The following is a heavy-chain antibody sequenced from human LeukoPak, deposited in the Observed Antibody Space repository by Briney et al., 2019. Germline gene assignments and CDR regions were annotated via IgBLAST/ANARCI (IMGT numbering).Heavy chain of an antibody. V-gene: IGHV4-59*01. J-gene: IGHJ3*02. CDR2: IYYSGST. CDR1: GGSIRTYY. CDR3: SRDYNYYDSSRWDAFEI. D-gene: IGHD3-22*01. Sequence: PSETLSLTCTVSGGSIRTYYWNWIRQPPGKGLEWIGYIYYSGSTNYNPSLTGRVTISVDTSKNQFSLKLSSVTAADTAVYYFSRDYNYYDSSRWDAFEIWGQGTMVTVSS.